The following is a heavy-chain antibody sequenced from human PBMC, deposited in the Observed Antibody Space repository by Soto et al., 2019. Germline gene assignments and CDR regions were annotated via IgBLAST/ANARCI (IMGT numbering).Heavy chain of an antibody. J-gene: IGHJ4*02. CDR1: GGSVSSGNYY. V-gene: IGHV4-61*01. D-gene: IGHD3-10*01. Sequence: PSETLSLTCTVSGGSVSSGNYYWSWIRQPPGKGLEWIGFIYYTGSSSYNPSLKSRVTMSLDKSNNQFSLKLTSVTAADTAVYYCATLGRYGSGSYYSSVSYYFDYWGQGTLATVS. CDR3: ATLGRYGSGSYYSSVSYYFDY. CDR2: IYYTGSS.